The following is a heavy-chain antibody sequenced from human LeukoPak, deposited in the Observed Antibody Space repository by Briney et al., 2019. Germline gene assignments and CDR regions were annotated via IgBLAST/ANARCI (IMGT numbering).Heavy chain of an antibody. CDR3: TRDRRRDGYKLDAFDI. CDR1: GFNFSTYA. D-gene: IGHD5-24*01. V-gene: IGHV3-23*01. CDR2: IGGSVGST. J-gene: IGHJ3*02. Sequence: GGSLRLSCAASGFNFSTYAMSWVRQARGKGMEWVSGIGGSVGSTYYADSVKGRFTISRDNSRNTLYLQMNSLRAEDTAVYYCTRDRRRDGYKLDAFDIWGQGTMVTVSS.